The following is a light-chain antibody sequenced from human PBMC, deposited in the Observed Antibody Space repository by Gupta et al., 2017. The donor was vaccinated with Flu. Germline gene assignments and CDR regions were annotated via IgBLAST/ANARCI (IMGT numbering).Light chain of an antibody. J-gene: IGLJ3*02. CDR2: SND. V-gene: IGLV1-44*01. Sequence: QSVLTQPPSASGTPGQRVTISCSGSSSNIGSNTVNWYQQLPGTAHKCCMYSNDHRPSGVPDRFAGYKAGTSASRAISGLQSEDEADDYGEEWDDRLNAWVFGGGTRLTVL. CDR1: SSNIGSNT. CDR3: EEWDDRLNAWV.